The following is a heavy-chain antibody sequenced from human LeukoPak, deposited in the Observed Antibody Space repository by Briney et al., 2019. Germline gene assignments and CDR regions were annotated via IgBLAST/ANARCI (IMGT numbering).Heavy chain of an antibody. CDR1: GFTVSSNY. CDR3: AKGSSTSLNWFDP. V-gene: IGHV3-53*01. Sequence: GGSLRLSCAASGFTVSSNYMSWIRQAPGKGLEWVSVIYSGGSTYYADSVKGRFTISRDNSKNTLYLQMNSLRAEDTAVYYCAKGSSTSLNWFDPWGQGTLVTVSS. CDR2: IYSGGST. D-gene: IGHD2-2*01. J-gene: IGHJ5*02.